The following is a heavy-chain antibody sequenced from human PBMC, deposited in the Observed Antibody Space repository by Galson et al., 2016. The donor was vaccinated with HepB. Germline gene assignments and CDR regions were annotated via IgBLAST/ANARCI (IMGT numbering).Heavy chain of an antibody. CDR3: ARGLGSLIY. V-gene: IGHV4-59*02. Sequence: ETLSLTCSVSAGSVNGYYWSWLRQPPGKGLQWIGYIFHTGKTAYSPTLKSPVTISVDKSKNQFSLQLRSVTAADTAVYYCARGLGSLIYWGPGTLATVSP. D-gene: IGHD5/OR15-5a*01. J-gene: IGHJ4*02. CDR1: AGSVNGYY. CDR2: IFHTGKT.